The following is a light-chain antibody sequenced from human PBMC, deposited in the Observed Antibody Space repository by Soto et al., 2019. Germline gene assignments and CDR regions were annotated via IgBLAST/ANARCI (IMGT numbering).Light chain of an antibody. CDR1: QSVSGW. CDR2: DAS. J-gene: IGKJ2*01. CDR3: QHYNVYYMYT. V-gene: IGKV1-5*01. Sequence: DIQMTQSPSRLSASVGDRVTVTCRASQSVSGWLAWYQQKPGEAPKLLIYDASALPRGVPSRFSGSGSGTKFTLTISSLQPDDYATYSCQHYNVYYMYTFGQGTKVDIK.